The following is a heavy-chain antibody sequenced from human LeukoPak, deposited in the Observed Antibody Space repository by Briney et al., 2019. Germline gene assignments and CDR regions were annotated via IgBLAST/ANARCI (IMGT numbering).Heavy chain of an antibody. CDR2: IGTAGDT. Sequence: PGGSLRLSCAASGFTFSSYDMHWVRQATGKGLEWVSAIGTAGDTYYPGSVKGRFTISRENAKNSLYLQMNSLRAGDTAVYYCARGMSSGWYNFDYWGQGTLVTVSS. V-gene: IGHV3-13*01. CDR1: GFTFSSYD. D-gene: IGHD6-19*01. J-gene: IGHJ4*02. CDR3: ARGMSSGWYNFDY.